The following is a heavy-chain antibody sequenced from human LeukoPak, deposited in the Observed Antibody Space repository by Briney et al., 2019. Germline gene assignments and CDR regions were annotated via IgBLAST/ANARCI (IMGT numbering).Heavy chain of an antibody. J-gene: IGHJ5*02. CDR2: IYYSGST. Sequence: SETLSLTCTVSGGSISSSSYYWGWIRQPPGKGLEWIGSIYYSGSTYYNPSLKSRVTISVDTSKNQFSLKLSSVTAADTAVYYCARGKGSYGYGIYWFDPWGQGTLVTVSS. D-gene: IGHD5-18*01. CDR1: GGSISSSSYY. V-gene: IGHV4-39*07. CDR3: ARGKGSYGYGIYWFDP.